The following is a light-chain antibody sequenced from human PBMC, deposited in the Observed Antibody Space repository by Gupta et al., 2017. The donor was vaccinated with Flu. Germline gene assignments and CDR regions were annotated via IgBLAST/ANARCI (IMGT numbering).Light chain of an antibody. Sequence: DFQLTQSPSFLSALVGDRVTITCRASQGISSYLSWYQQKPWKAPKLLIYFIATWQNGVPSRCIGSGSGTEFTLTTISLQPEDFATYYCQQLNSYPQITFGQGTRLEIK. J-gene: IGKJ5*01. CDR3: QQLNSYPQIT. CDR2: FIA. CDR1: QGISSY. V-gene: IGKV1-9*01.